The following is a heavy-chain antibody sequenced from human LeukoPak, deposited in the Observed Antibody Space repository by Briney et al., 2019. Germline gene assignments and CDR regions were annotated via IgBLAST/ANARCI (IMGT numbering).Heavy chain of an antibody. CDR2: ISFDGSNK. CDR3: AKDKGEYYYYGMEV. D-gene: IGHD1-26*01. J-gene: IGHJ6*02. CDR1: GFTFSSYG. V-gene: IGHV3-30*18. Sequence: PGGSLRLSCAASGFTFSSYGMHWVRQAPGKGLEWVAVISFDGSNKDYADSEKGRFTISRDNSKNTLYLQMNSLRAEDTAVYYCAKDKGEYYYYGMEVWGQGTTVTVSS.